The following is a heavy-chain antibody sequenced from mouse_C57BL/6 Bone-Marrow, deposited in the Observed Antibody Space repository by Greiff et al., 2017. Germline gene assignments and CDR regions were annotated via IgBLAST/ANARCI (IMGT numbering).Heavy chain of an antibody. CDR2: LHPNSGST. J-gene: IGHJ2*01. CDR1: GYTFPSYW. CDR3: ARPFYYGSHFDY. Sequence: QVQLQQPGAELVKPGASVQLSCKASGYTFPSYWMHWVKQRPGQGLEWIGMLHPNSGSTNYNDMFKIKATLTVDKSSSTAYMQLSSLTSEDSAVYNCARPFYYGSHFDYWGQGTTLTVSS. V-gene: IGHV1-64*01. D-gene: IGHD1-1*01.